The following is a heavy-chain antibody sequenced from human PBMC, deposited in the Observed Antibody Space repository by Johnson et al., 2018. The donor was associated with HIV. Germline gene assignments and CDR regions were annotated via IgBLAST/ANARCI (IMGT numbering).Heavy chain of an antibody. CDR3: ARDNSASYAFDI. V-gene: IGHV3-20*04. Sequence: EVQLVESGGGVVRPGGSLRLSCAASGFTFDDYGMSWVRQVPGKGLEWVSGIHWNSGNIGYADSVKGRFTISRDNAKSSLYLQMNSLRAEDTAFYYCARDNSASYAFDIWGQGTMVTVSS. CDR2: IHWNSGNI. J-gene: IGHJ3*02. CDR1: GFTFDDYG. D-gene: IGHD2/OR15-2a*01.